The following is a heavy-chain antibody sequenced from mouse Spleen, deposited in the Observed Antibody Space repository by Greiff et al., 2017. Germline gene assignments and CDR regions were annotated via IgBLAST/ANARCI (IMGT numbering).Heavy chain of an antibody. D-gene: IGHD4-1*02. J-gene: IGHJ3*01. CDR2: IHPNSGST. CDR1: GYTFTSYW. Sequence: QVQLKQPGAELVKPGASVKLSCKASGYTFTSYWMHWVKQRPGQGLEWIGMIHPNSGSTNYNEKFKSKATLTVDKSSSTAYMQLSSLTSEDSAVYYCAREGDNWAWFAYWGQGTLVTVSA. CDR3: AREGDNWAWFAY. V-gene: IGHV1-64*01.